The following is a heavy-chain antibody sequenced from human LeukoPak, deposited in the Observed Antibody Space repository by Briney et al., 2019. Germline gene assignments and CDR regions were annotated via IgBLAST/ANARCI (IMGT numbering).Heavy chain of an antibody. CDR2: FHTSGST. CDR1: GGSISSYY. D-gene: IGHD3-3*01. J-gene: IGHJ4*02. Sequence: PSETLSLTCTVSGGSISSYYWSWIRQPAGKGLEWIGRFHTSGSTKYNPSLKSRVTMSVDTSKKQFSLKLSSVTAADTAVYYCARDNQYDFWSGYSLDYWGQGTLVTVSS. V-gene: IGHV4-4*07. CDR3: ARDNQYDFWSGYSLDY.